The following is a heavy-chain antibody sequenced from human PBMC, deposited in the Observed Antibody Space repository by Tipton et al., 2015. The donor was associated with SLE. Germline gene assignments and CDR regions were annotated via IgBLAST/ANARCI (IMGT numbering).Heavy chain of an antibody. CDR3: ARGANWGSRDFQY. CDR1: GGSFSGYY. V-gene: IGHV4-59*01. J-gene: IGHJ4*02. Sequence: TLSLTCAVYGGSFSGYYWSWIRQPPGKALEWIGYIYYSGDTNYNPSLKSRVTFSVDTSKNQFSLNLNSVTAADTAVYYCARGANWGSRDFQYWGQGTLVTVSS. D-gene: IGHD7-27*01. CDR2: IYYSGDT.